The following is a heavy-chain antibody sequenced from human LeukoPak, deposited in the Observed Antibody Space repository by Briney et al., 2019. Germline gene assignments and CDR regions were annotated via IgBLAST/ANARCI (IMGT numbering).Heavy chain of an antibody. CDR3: AKDMYSSGWYGFDY. Sequence: PGGSLRLSCAASGFTFDDYAMHWVRQAPGKGLEWVSGISWNSGSIGYADSVRGRFTISRDNAKNSLYLQMNSLRAEDMALYYCAKDMYSSGWYGFDYWGQGTLVTVSS. D-gene: IGHD6-19*01. V-gene: IGHV3-9*03. CDR2: ISWNSGSI. J-gene: IGHJ4*02. CDR1: GFTFDDYA.